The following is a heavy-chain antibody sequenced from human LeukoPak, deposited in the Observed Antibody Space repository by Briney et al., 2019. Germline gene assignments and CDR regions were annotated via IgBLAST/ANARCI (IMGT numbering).Heavy chain of an antibody. CDR2: IKEDGSEK. J-gene: IGHJ4*02. V-gene: IGHV3-7*01. CDR1: GFTFNDYW. D-gene: IGHD1-14*01. Sequence: GGSLRLSCAASGFTFNDYWMTWVRQAPGKGLEWVGNIKEDGSEKYYVDSVKGRFTISRDNAKNSLYLQMNSLRAEDTAVYYCARDSFETDIDYWGQGTLVTVSS. CDR3: ARDSFETDIDY.